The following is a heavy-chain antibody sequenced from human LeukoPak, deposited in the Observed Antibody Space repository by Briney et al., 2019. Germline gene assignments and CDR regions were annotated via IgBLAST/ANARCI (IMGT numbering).Heavy chain of an antibody. D-gene: IGHD3-22*01. CDR1: GFTFSSSG. Sequence: PGGSLRLSCAASGFTFSSSGMHWVRQAPGKGLEWVAFMSYDGSNQYYADSVKGRFSISRDNSKNTLYLQMNSLRTEDTAVYYCARGGSYFDISGYYFYWGQGTLVTVSS. J-gene: IGHJ4*02. V-gene: IGHV3-33*08. CDR3: ARGGSYFDISGYYFY. CDR2: MSYDGSNQ.